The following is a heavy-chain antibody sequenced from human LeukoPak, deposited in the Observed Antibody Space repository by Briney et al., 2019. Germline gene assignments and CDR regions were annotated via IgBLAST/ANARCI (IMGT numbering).Heavy chain of an antibody. D-gene: IGHD4-17*01. Sequence: VGSLRLSCAASGFSFISYGMHSVRQAPRKGLEWVGVISDDGRNKKYADSVKGRFTISRDNSKDTLYLQMNSLRDEDTAVYYCAKRPSDYGDYVTYFDYWGQGTLVTVSS. CDR1: GFSFISYG. CDR2: ISDDGRNK. J-gene: IGHJ4*02. V-gene: IGHV3-30*18. CDR3: AKRPSDYGDYVTYFDY.